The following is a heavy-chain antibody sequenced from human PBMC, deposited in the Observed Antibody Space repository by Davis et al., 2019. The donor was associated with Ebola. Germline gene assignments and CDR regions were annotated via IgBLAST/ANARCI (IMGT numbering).Heavy chain of an antibody. CDR3: AKTGLGAFDI. CDR2: ISYDGSNK. D-gene: IGHD7-27*01. Sequence: GESLKISCAASGFTFSSYGMHWVRQAPGKGLEWVAVISYDGSNKYYADSVKGRFTISRDNSKNTLYLQMNSLRAEDTAVYYCAKTGLGAFDIWGQGTMVTVSS. V-gene: IGHV3-30*18. CDR1: GFTFSSYG. J-gene: IGHJ3*02.